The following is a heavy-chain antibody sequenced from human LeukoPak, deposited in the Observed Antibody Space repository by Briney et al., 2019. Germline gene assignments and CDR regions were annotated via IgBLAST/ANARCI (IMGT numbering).Heavy chain of an antibody. D-gene: IGHD2-15*01. CDR1: GFSFSSDA. CDR2: ISGSGGST. Sequence: GESLRLSCIGTGFSFSSDAMGWVRQAPGKELEWVSGISGSGGSTYYADSVKGRFTISRDNSKNTLYLQMNSLRVEDTAVYYCAKDRGRTWVQVANWGQGTLVTVSS. J-gene: IGHJ4*02. CDR3: AKDRGRTWVQVAN. V-gene: IGHV3-23*01.